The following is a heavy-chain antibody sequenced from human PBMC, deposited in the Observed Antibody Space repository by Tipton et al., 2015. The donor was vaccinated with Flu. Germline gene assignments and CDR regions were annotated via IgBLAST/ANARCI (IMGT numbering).Heavy chain of an antibody. CDR1: GFTFNSYE. V-gene: IGHV3-48*03. CDR2: ISGSGSTI. CDR3: ARSTTYTVTPDY. Sequence: SLRLSCAASGFTFNSYEMNWVRQAPGKGLEWVSYISGSGSTIYYADSVKGRFTISRDNAKKALYLQMNSLRAEDTAVYYCARSTTYTVTPDYLGQGTLVTVSS. D-gene: IGHD4-11*01. J-gene: IGHJ4*02.